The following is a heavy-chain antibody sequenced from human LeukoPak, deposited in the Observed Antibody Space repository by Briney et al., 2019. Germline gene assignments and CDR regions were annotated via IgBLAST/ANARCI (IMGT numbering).Heavy chain of an antibody. V-gene: IGHV4-39*07. CDR2: IYYSGST. CDR3: ARGGMRGYGY. CDR1: GGSISSSSYY. Sequence: SETLSLTCTVSGGSISSSSYYWGWIRQPPGKGLEWIGSIYYSGSTHYNPSLKSRVTVSVDTSNNQISLKLSSVTAADTAVYYCARGGMRGYGYWGQGTLVTVSS. D-gene: IGHD5-18*01. J-gene: IGHJ4*02.